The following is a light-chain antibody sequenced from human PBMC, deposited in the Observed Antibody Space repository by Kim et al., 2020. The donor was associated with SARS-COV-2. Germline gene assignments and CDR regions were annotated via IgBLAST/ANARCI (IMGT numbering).Light chain of an antibody. J-gene: IGLJ3*02. CDR2: NDN. CDR3: ATTDDSLNGVV. CDR1: SSNIGTNT. Sequence: QPVLTQPPSASESPGQTVTLSCSGSSSNIGTNTVSWYRQLPGTAPNLVIYNDNRRSSGVPDRFSASKSGNSASLAISGLQSDDEADYYCATTDDSLNGVVFGGGTQLTVL. V-gene: IGLV1-44*01.